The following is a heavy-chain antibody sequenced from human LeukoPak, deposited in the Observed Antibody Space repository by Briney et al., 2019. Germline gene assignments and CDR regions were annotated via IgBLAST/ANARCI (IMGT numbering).Heavy chain of an antibody. V-gene: IGHV4-39*07. CDR2: IYYSGST. CDR3: ARDGVNGSGGSCYSGWFDP. J-gene: IGHJ5*02. Sequence: SETLSLTCTVSGGSISSSSYYWGWIRQPPGKGLEWIGSIYYSGSTYYNPSLKSRVTISVDTSKNQFSLKLSSVTAADTALYYCARDGVNGSGGSCYSGWFDPWGQGTLVTVSS. D-gene: IGHD2-15*01. CDR1: GGSISSSSYY.